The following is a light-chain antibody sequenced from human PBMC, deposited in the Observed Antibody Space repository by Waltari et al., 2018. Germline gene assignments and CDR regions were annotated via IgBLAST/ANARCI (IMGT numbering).Light chain of an antibody. CDR1: RSADGDQKY. J-gene: IGLJ2*01. Sequence: QSGLTQPRSVSGSPGQSVTIPCPGIRSADGDQKYVSWYQQPPGKAPKLMIYDGNKRPSGVPDRFSGSKSANTASLTISGLQAEDEADYSCCSYAGSYVIFGEGTKLTVL. V-gene: IGLV2-11*01. CDR3: CSYAGSYVI. CDR2: DGN.